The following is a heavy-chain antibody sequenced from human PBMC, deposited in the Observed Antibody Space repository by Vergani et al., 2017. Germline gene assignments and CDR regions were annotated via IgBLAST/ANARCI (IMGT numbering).Heavy chain of an antibody. Sequence: VQLVESGGGLAQPGGSLRLSCAASGFTFRNYAMTWVRQAPGKGLEWVSSVSGSSATPYYADSVKGRFIISRDNSKNTLHLQMNSLRADDTAVYYCTKGSRGYTGYFFDYWGQGTLATVSS. D-gene: IGHD5-12*01. CDR1: GFTFRNYA. V-gene: IGHV3-23*04. J-gene: IGHJ4*02. CDR3: TKGSRGYTGYFFDY. CDR2: VSGSSATP.